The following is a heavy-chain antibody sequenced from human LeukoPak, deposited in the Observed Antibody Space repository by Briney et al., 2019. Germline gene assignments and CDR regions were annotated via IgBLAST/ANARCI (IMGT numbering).Heavy chain of an antibody. CDR3: ARHPQEGSSSEDYFDY. V-gene: IGHV5-51*01. D-gene: IGHD6-6*01. J-gene: IGHJ4*02. Sequence: GESLKISCKGSGYSFTNYWIGWVRQMPGKGLEWMGIIYPGESDTRYSPSFQGQVTISADKSISTAYLQWSSLKASDTAMYYCARHPQEGSSSEDYFDYWGQGTLVTVSS. CDR2: IYPGESDT. CDR1: GYSFTNYW.